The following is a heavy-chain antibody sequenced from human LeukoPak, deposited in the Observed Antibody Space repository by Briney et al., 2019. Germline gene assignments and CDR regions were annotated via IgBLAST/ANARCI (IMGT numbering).Heavy chain of an antibody. CDR2: TYYRSKWYN. J-gene: IGHJ4*02. V-gene: IGHV6-1*01. CDR1: GDTVSNNSAA. D-gene: IGHD6-13*01. Sequence: SQTLSLTCAISGDTVSNNSAAWNWIRQSPSRGLEWLGRTYYRSKWYNDYAVSVKSRITINPDTSKNQFSLQPNSVTPEDTAVYYCARGRSWGESGFDYWGQGTLATVSS. CDR3: ARGRSWGESGFDY.